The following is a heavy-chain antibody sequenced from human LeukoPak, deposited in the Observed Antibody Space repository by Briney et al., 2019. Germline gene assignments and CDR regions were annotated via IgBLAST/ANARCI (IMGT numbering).Heavy chain of an antibody. CDR2: MNPNSGET. CDR1: GYTSTSYD. D-gene: IGHD2-15*01. Sequence: GASVKVSCKASGYTSTSYDINWVRQAPGQGLEWLGWMNPNSGETGYAQKFQGRITMTRDTSISTAYMVLSSLRSEDTAVYYCARDSEGGSGWFDPWGQGTLVTVSS. V-gene: IGHV1-8*01. J-gene: IGHJ5*02. CDR3: ARDSEGGSGWFDP.